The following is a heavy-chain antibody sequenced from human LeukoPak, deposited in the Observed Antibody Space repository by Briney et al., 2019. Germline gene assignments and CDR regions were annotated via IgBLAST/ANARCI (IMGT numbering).Heavy chain of an antibody. D-gene: IGHD6-13*01. CDR1: GGSISSYY. CDR2: IYYSGST. Sequence: SETLSLTCTVSGGSISSYYWSWIRQPPGKGLEWIGYIYYSGSTNYNPSLRSRVTISVDTSKNQFSLKLSSVTAADTAVYYCARYSSSWFYFDYWGQGTLVTVSS. CDR3: ARYSSSWFYFDY. V-gene: IGHV4-59*01. J-gene: IGHJ4*02.